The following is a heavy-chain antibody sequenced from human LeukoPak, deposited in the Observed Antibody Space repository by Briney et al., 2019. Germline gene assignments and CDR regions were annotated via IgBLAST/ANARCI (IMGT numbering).Heavy chain of an antibody. D-gene: IGHD4-11*01. CDR2: ITWDSGGT. CDR1: GFTFDDYT. CDR3: AKGYGNYADWYFDL. J-gene: IGHJ2*01. V-gene: IGHV3-43*01. Sequence: PGGSLRLSCAAAGFTFDDYTMHWVRQAPGKGVEWVSLITWDSGGTYYADYVKGRFTISRDNSKNSLYLQMNSLRTEDTALYYCAKGYGNYADWYFDLWGRGTLVTVSS.